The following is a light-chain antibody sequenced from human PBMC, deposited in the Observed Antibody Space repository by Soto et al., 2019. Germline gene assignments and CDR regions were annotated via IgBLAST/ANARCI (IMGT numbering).Light chain of an antibody. V-gene: IGLV2-11*01. CDR3: CSYADTYV. CDR2: DVT. Sequence: QSALTQPPSASGSPGQSVTISCTGTSSDVGGYNYVSWYQQHPGKAPKLMISDVTERPSGVPDRFSGSKSGNTASLTISGLQADDEADYFCCSYADTYVFGTGTKLTVL. CDR1: SSDVGGYNY. J-gene: IGLJ1*01.